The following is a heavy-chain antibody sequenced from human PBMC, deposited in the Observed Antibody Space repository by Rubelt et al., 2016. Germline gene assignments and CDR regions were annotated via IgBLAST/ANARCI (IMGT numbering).Heavy chain of an antibody. CDR1: GYTFTSYA. Sequence: QVQLVQSGAEVKKPGASVKVSCKASGYTFTSYAMHWVRQAPGQRLEWMGWINAGNGNTKYSQKFQGIGTLTSDTSASTAYMELSSLGSEVTAVYYCARMRGADRGSGGEFDPWGQGTLVTVSS. J-gene: IGHJ5*02. D-gene: IGHD6-19*01. CDR3: ARMRGADRGSGGEFDP. V-gene: IGHV1-3*01. CDR2: INAGNGNT.